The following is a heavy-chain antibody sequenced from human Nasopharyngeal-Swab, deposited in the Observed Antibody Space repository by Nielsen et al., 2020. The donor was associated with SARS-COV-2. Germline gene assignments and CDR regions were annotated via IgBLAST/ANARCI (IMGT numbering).Heavy chain of an antibody. V-gene: IGHV3-33*01. CDR3: AGGMRESSSSPYYYYYGMDV. D-gene: IGHD6-6*01. CDR2: IWYDGSNK. Sequence: GEYLKISCAASGFTFSSYGMHWVRQAPGKGLEWVAVIWYDGSNKYYADSVKGRFTISRDNSKNTLYLQMNSLRAEDTAVYYCAGGMRESSSSPYYYYYGMDVWGQGTMVTVSS. J-gene: IGHJ6*02. CDR1: GFTFSSYG.